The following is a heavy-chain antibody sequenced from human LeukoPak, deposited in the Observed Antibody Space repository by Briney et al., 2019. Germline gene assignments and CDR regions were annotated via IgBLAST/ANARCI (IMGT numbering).Heavy chain of an antibody. CDR1: GFTFDDYA. CDR2: ISGDGGST. V-gene: IGHV3-43*02. Sequence: PGGSLRLSCAASGFTFDDYATHWVRQAPGKGLEWVSLISGDGGSTYYADSVKGRFTISRDNSKNSLYLQMNSLRTEDTALYYCAKDIRDYYYMDVWGKGTTVTVSS. J-gene: IGHJ6*03. CDR3: AKDIRDYYYMDV.